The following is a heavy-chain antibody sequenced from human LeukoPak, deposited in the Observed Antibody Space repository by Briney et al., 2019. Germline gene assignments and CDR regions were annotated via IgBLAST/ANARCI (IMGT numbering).Heavy chain of an antibody. CDR2: INHSGRT. D-gene: IGHD2-2*01. Sequence: KPSETLSLTCAVYGGSFSGYYWSWLRQPPGKGLEWIGEINHSGRTNYNPSLKSRVTISVDTSKNQFSLKLSSVTAADTAVYYCARYCSSTSCYALAVAGGWYFDLWGRGTLVTVSS. CDR3: ARYCSSTSCYALAVAGGWYFDL. CDR1: GGSFSGYY. J-gene: IGHJ2*01. V-gene: IGHV4-34*01.